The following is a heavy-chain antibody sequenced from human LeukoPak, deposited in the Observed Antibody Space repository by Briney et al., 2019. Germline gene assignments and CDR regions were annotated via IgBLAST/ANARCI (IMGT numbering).Heavy chain of an antibody. J-gene: IGHJ4*02. CDR2: VFGGGTT. CDR3: ARLSVGGTPIDY. CDR1: GGSFSIFY. Sequence: SQTLSLTCTVSGGSFSIFYWTWMRQRPGKGLEWIAYVFGGGTTTSNPSLKSRVTISVDTSKNQFSLRLNSATAADTAVYYCARLSVGGTPIDYWGQGIRVVVSS. V-gene: IGHV4-59*08. D-gene: IGHD1-26*01.